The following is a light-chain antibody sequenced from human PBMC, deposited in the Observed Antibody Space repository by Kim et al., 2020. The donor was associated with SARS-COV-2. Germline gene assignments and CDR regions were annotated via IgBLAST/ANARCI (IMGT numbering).Light chain of an antibody. V-gene: IGLV10-54*01. CDR2: MNN. CDR3: LAWDSSLAAWV. CDR1: SDNVGNQG. J-gene: IGLJ3*02. Sequence: QAGLTQPPSVSKALRQTATLTCTGNSDNVGNQGAAWLQHHQGHPPKLLSSMNNNRPSGISERLSASRSGNTASLTITGLQPEDEADYYCLAWDSSLAAWVFGGGTQLTVL.